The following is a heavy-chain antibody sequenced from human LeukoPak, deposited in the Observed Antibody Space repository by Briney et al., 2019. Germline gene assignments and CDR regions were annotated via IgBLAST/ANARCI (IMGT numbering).Heavy chain of an antibody. J-gene: IGHJ4*02. CDR2: INPNSGGT. CDR1: GYTFTGYY. D-gene: IGHD6-25*01. Sequence: ASVNVSCKASGYTFTGYYMHWVRQAPGQGLKWMGWINPNSGGTNYPQKFQGRVAMTRDTSISTAYMELSRLRSDDTAVYYCASIAAAASFDYWGQGTLVTVSS. CDR3: ASIAAAASFDY. V-gene: IGHV1-2*02.